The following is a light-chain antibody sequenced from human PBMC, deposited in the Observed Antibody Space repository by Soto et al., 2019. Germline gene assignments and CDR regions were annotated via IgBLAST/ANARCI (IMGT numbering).Light chain of an antibody. Sequence: QYVLTQPPSVSGAPGQRVTISCTGSSNNIGAGYDVHWYQQLPGTAPKLLIYGNSNRPSGVPDRFSGSKSGTSASLAITGLQAEDEADYYCQSYDSSLSGLVFGTGTKVTVL. CDR2: GNS. V-gene: IGLV1-40*01. CDR3: QSYDSSLSGLV. J-gene: IGLJ1*01. CDR1: SNNIGAGYD.